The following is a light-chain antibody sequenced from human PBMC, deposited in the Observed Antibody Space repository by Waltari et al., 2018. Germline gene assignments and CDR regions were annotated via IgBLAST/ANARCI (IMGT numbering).Light chain of an antibody. Sequence: DIVLTQSPGTLSLSTGERATLSCRASQSVSSSYLAWYQQKPGQAPRLLIYGASNRATGIPDRFSGSGSGTDFTLTIRGLEPEDFAVYYCQQYRSSSWTFGQGTKVEIK. CDR3: QQYRSSSWT. CDR2: GAS. CDR1: QSVSSSY. J-gene: IGKJ1*01. V-gene: IGKV3-20*01.